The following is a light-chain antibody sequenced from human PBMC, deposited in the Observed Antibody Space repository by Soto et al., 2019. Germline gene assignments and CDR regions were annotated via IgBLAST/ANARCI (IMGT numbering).Light chain of an antibody. V-gene: IGKV1-39*01. Sequence: DIQMTQSPSFLSASVRDRVTNTCRASQSIGKHLNWYQQKPGKAPKFLIYGASTLQSGVPSRFTGSGSGTDFTLTVISLHAEDFATHYCQQSYTSPTTFGQGTRLEI. CDR2: GAS. CDR3: QQSYTSPTT. CDR1: QSIGKH. J-gene: IGKJ5*01.